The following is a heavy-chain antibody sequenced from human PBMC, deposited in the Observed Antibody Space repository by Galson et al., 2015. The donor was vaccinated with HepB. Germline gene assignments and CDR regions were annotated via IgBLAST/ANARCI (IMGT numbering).Heavy chain of an antibody. D-gene: IGHD5-12*01. CDR2: ISAYNGNA. CDR3: ARDGFVATMSQIDY. J-gene: IGHJ4*02. CDR1: GYTFTSYG. V-gene: IGHV1-18*01. Sequence: VSCKASGYTFTSYGISWVRQAPGQGLEWMGWISAYNGNANYAQKLQGRVTMTTDTSTSTAYMELRSLRSDDTAVYYCARDGFVATMSQIDYWGQGTLVTVSS.